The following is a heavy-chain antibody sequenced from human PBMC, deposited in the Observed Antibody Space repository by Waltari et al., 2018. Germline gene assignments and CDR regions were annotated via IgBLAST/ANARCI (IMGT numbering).Heavy chain of an antibody. J-gene: IGHJ4*02. Sequence: EVQLLESGGGLVQRWGSRRLSCAVPGFISSRFAISWVRHAPGKGLEWVAGTSASSGSTYYADSVQGRFTISRDNSKKRVFLQMNSLRAEDTATYYCTKMRRNLPRDIIDNWGQGTQVIIAS. CDR2: TSASSGST. V-gene: IGHV3-23*01. CDR3: TKMRRNLPRDIIDN. CDR1: GFISSRFA.